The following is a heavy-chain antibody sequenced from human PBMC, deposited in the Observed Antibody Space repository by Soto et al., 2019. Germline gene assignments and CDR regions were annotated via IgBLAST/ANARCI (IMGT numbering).Heavy chain of an antibody. J-gene: IGHJ4*02. V-gene: IGHV3-23*01. CDR1: GFTFSSYA. D-gene: IGHD6-19*01. CDR3: VNEFSPCYSSRLDF. Sequence: GGSLRLSCAASGFTFSSYAMSWVRQAPGKGLEWVSAISGSGGSTYYADSVKGRFTISRDNSKNTLYLQMNSLRAEDTAVYYCVNEFSPCYSSRLDFWGKGSLVTVSS. CDR2: ISGSGGST.